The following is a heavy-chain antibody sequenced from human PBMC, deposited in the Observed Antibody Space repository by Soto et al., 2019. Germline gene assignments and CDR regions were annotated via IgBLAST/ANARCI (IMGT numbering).Heavy chain of an antibody. CDR3: ARLGNYYQSLDP. V-gene: IGHV4-59*08. CDR1: GGSFSPNY. Sequence: QVQLQESGPGLVRPSETLSLTCTLSGGSFSPNYWSWLRQPPGKGLEWVGYIYYGGTTSYNPSLKSRVXXXLXTSKRQFSLRLSSVTAADTAVYYCARLGNYYQSLDPWGPGTLVTVSS. J-gene: IGHJ5*02. CDR2: IYYGGTT. D-gene: IGHD4-4*01.